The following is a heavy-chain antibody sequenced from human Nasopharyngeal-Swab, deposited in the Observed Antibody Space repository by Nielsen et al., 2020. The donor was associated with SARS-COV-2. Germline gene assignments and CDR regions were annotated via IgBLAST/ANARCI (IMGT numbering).Heavy chain of an antibody. V-gene: IGHV4-39*01. Sequence: SETLSLTCTVSGGSISSSNYYWGWIRQPPGKGLEWIGSIYYSGSTYYNPSLKSRVTISVDTSKNQFSLKLSSVTAADTAVYYCARHPTTAFDYWGQGTLVTVSS. CDR2: IYYSGST. CDR3: ARHPTTAFDY. D-gene: IGHD4-11*01. CDR1: GGSISSSNYY. J-gene: IGHJ4*02.